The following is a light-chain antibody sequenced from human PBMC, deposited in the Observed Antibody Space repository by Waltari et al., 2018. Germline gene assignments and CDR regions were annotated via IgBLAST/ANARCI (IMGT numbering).Light chain of an antibody. CDR3: QYRA. V-gene: IGKV1-5*03. CDR1: QNIRNW. CDR2: KAS. Sequence: DIQMTQSPSTLSASVGDRVTITCRASQNIRNWLAWYQQKPGKDPKLLIYKASNLEGGVPSRFSGSGSGTEFTLTINGLQPEDFATYYCQYRAFGGGTKVEI. J-gene: IGKJ4*01.